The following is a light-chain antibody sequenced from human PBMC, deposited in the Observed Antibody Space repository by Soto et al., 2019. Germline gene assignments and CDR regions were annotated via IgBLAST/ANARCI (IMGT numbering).Light chain of an antibody. CDR2: AAS. Sequence: AIRMTQSPSSFSASTGDRVTITCRASQGISSYLSWYQQKPGKAPKLLIYAASTLQSGVPSRFSGSGSGTDFTLTLSCLQSEDFATYYCQQYYSYPLTFRGGTK. V-gene: IGKV1-8*01. J-gene: IGKJ4*01. CDR3: QQYYSYPLT. CDR1: QGISSY.